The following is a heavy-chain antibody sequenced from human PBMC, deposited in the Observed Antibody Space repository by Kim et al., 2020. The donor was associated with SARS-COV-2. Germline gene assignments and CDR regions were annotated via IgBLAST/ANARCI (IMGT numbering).Heavy chain of an antibody. V-gene: IGHV3-30*18. CDR2: ISFDGDNK. CDR3: AKDRVSGPSDAFDI. J-gene: IGHJ3*02. CDR1: GITFTTFG. Sequence: GGSLRLSCAGSGITFTTFGMHWVRQAPGKGLEWVAFISFDGDNKYYADSVKGRFVISRDNSKNTLHLQMHSLGGEDTAVYFCAKDRVSGPSDAFDIWGQGTMVTVSS.